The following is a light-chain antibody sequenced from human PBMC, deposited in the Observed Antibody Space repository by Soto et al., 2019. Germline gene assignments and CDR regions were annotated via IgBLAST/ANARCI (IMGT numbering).Light chain of an antibody. V-gene: IGKV3-20*01. CDR2: DAS. Sequence: IVLTQSPDTLSLSPGEKATFSCRARQSVRSERLAWDQHKRGQAPRLVIFDASSRATGIPERFSGSGSGTDLTLTITRPEPEDFAVFYCQYHGSSPITFGQGTRLEIK. J-gene: IGKJ5*01. CDR3: QYHGSSPIT. CDR1: QSVRSER.